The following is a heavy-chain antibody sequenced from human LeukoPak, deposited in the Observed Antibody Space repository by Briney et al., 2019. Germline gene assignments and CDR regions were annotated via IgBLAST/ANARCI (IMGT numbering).Heavy chain of an antibody. CDR2: IYYSGGT. J-gene: IGHJ4*02. Sequence: SETLSLTCTVSGGSISSSSYYWGWIRQPPGKGLEWIGSIYYSGGTYYNPSLKSRVTISVDTSKNQFSLKLSSVTAADTAVYYCAREYYDILTGYYLGDDYWGQGTLVTVSS. CDR1: GGSISSSSYY. D-gene: IGHD3-9*01. CDR3: AREYYDILTGYYLGDDY. V-gene: IGHV4-39*07.